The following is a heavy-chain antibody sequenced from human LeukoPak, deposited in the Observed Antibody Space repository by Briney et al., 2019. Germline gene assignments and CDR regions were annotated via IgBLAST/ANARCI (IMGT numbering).Heavy chain of an antibody. Sequence: GGSLRLSCTASGFTFGDYAMSWFRQAPGKGLEWVGFIRSKAYGGTTEYAASVKGRFTISRDDSKSIAYLQMNSLKTEDTAVYYCTRRPTDIVVVPAAYYFDYWGQGTLVTVSS. V-gene: IGHV3-49*03. D-gene: IGHD2-2*01. CDR2: IRSKAYGGTT. CDR1: GFTFGDYA. CDR3: TRRPTDIVVVPAAYYFDY. J-gene: IGHJ4*02.